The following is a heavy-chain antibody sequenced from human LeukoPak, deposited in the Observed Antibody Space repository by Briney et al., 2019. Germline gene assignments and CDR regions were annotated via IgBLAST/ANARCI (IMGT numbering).Heavy chain of an antibody. Sequence: SETLSLTCTVSGGSISSYYWSWIRQPPGKGLEWIGYIYYSGSTNYNPSLKSRVTISVDTSKNQFYLKLSSVTAADTAVYYCARGFSIAVAGYYYYYMDVWGKGTTVTISS. CDR2: IYYSGST. CDR1: GGSISSYY. V-gene: IGHV4-59*01. D-gene: IGHD6-19*01. J-gene: IGHJ6*03. CDR3: ARGFSIAVAGYYYYYMDV.